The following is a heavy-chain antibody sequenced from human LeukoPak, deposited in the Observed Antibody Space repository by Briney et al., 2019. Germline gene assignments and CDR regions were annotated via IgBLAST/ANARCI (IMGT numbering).Heavy chain of an antibody. CDR3: ARELVDCSSTSCYYYYGMDV. J-gene: IGHJ6*02. Sequence: ASVKVSCKASGYISTSYGISWVRQAPGQGLEWMGWISAYNGNTNYAQKLQGRVTMTTDTSTSTAYMELRSLRSDDTAVYYCARELVDCSSTSCYYYYGMDVWGQGTTVTVSS. D-gene: IGHD2-2*01. V-gene: IGHV1-18*01. CDR1: GYISTSYG. CDR2: ISAYNGNT.